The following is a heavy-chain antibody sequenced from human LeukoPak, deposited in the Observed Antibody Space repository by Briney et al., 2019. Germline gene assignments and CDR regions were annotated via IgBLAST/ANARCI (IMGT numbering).Heavy chain of an antibody. Sequence: GGSLRLSCEDSGFTFDDYGMSWVRQAPGKGLEWGCGINWDGGNTHCAESVRGRFTISRGNAKNSLFLQMSSLRAEDTALYYCARDVSSNWYSFNLWGQGTLVTVSS. V-gene: IGHV3-20*04. D-gene: IGHD6-13*01. CDR2: INWDGGNT. CDR3: ARDVSSNWYSFNL. J-gene: IGHJ4*02. CDR1: GFTFDDYG.